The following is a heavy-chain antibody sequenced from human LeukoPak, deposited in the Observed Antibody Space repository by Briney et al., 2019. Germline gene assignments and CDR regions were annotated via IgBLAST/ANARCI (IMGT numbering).Heavy chain of an antibody. V-gene: IGHV4-30-2*01. CDR1: GGSIGSGGYS. D-gene: IGHD3-10*01. Sequence: KPSQTLSLTCAVSGGSIGSGGYSWSWIRQPPGKGLEWIGYIYHSGSTYYNPSLKSQVTISVDRSKNQFSLKLSSVTAADTAVYYCARGSLYNWFDPWGQGTLVTVSS. J-gene: IGHJ5*02. CDR2: IYHSGST. CDR3: ARGSLYNWFDP.